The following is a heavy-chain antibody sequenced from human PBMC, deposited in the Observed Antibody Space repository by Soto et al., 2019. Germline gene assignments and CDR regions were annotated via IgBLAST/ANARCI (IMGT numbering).Heavy chain of an antibody. J-gene: IGHJ4*02. D-gene: IGHD6-19*01. Sequence: EVQLLESGGGLVQPGGSLRLSCAASGFTFSSYAMSWVRQAPGKGLEWVSAISGSGGSTYYADSVKGRFTISRDNSKNTLYLQMNCPRAEDTAVYYCARRSSGWYFDYWGQGTLVTVSS. CDR1: GFTFSSYA. V-gene: IGHV3-23*01. CDR3: ARRSSGWYFDY. CDR2: ISGSGGST.